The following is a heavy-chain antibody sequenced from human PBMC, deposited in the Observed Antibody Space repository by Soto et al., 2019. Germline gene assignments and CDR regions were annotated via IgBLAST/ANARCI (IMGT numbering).Heavy chain of an antibody. V-gene: IGHV1-18*01. CDR3: ARDRGYDESTGYLGRALDV. CDR1: GYSFSNYG. D-gene: IGHD3-22*01. Sequence: QVHLVQSGAEVKKPGASVKVSCKASGYSFSNYGISWVREAPGQGLEWMGWISTYNGDTDYPQKVQGRVTMTTDTSTSTAYLELRSLSSDDTAVYYCARDRGYDESTGYLGRALDVWGQGTMVTVSS. CDR2: ISTYNGDT. J-gene: IGHJ3*01.